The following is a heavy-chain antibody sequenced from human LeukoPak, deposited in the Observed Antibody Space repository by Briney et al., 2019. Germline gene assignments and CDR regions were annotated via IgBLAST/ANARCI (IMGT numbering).Heavy chain of an antibody. CDR2: ISSSGSTI. CDR1: GFTFSSYE. V-gene: IGHV3-48*03. CDR3: AKDKVSFGELLCNDY. D-gene: IGHD3-10*01. J-gene: IGHJ4*02. Sequence: SGGSLRLSCAASGFTFSSYEMNWVRQAPGKGLEWVSYISSSGSTIYYADSVKGRFTISRDNAKNSLYLQMNSLRAEDTAVYYCAKDKVSFGELLCNDYWGQGTLVTVSS.